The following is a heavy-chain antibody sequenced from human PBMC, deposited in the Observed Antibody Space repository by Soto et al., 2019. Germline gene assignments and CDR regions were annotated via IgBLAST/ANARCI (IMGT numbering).Heavy chain of an antibody. D-gene: IGHD1-26*01. CDR3: ARVAVEAKYYFDY. J-gene: IGHJ4*02. V-gene: IGHV4-59*01. Sequence: PSETLSLTCTVSGGSISSYYWSWIRQPPGKGLEWIGYIYYSGSTNYNPSLKSRVTISVDTSKNQFSLKLSSMTAADTAVYYCARVAVEAKYYFDYWGQGTLVTVSS. CDR1: GGSISSYY. CDR2: IYYSGST.